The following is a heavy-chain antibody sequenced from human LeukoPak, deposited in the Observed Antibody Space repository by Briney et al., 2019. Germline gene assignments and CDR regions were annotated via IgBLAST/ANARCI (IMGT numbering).Heavy chain of an antibody. CDR1: GFTFSSYA. CDR2: ISGSGGST. D-gene: IGHD5-12*01. CDR3: AKRVAKYSGYDDLDY. Sequence: GGSLRLSCAASGFTFSSYAMSWVRQAPGKGLEWVSAISGSGGSTYYADSVKGRFTISRDNSKNTLYLQMNSLRAEDTAVYYCAKRVAKYSGYDDLDYWGQGTLVTVFS. J-gene: IGHJ4*02. V-gene: IGHV3-23*01.